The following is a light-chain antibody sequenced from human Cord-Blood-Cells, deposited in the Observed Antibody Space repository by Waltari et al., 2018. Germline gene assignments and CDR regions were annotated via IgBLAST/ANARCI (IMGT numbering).Light chain of an antibody. CDR2: DVG. J-gene: IGLJ3*02. Sequence: QSALTQPASVSGSPGQSITIPCTGTSSDVGGYNYVSWYQQHPGKAPKLMIYDVGNRPSGVSNRFSGSKSGNTASLTISGLQAEDEADYYCSSYTSSSTWVFGGGTKLTVL. V-gene: IGLV2-14*03. CDR1: SSDVGGYNY. CDR3: SSYTSSSTWV.